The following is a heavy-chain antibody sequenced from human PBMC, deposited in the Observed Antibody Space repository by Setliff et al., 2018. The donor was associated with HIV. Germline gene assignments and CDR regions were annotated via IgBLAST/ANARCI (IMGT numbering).Heavy chain of an antibody. CDR1: GASIPTNY. V-gene: IGHV4-4*07. CDR2: VYASAYS. J-gene: IGHJ2*01. CDR3: ARDWVTRSNYYGSGSPWYFDF. D-gene: IGHD3-10*01. Sequence: SETLSLTCNISGASIPTNYWNWIRQPAGKGMEWIGRVYASAYSNYNPSLKSRVTMSVDTSQNQFSLKLRSVNAADTAVYYCARDWVTRSNYYGSGSPWYFDFWGRGILVTVSS.